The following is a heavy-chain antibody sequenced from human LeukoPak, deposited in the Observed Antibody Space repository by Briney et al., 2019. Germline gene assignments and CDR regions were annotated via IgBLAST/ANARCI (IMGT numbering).Heavy chain of an antibody. CDR1: GGSISSYY. J-gene: IGHJ4*02. V-gene: IGHV4-59*08. CDR3: ARTNPNFDY. CDR2: IFYSGST. Sequence: PSETLSLTCTVSGGSISSYYWSWIRQPPGKGLEWIGYIFYSGSTNYNPSLKSRVTISVDTSKNQVSLKLRSVTAADTAVYYCARTNPNFDYWGQGTLVTVSS.